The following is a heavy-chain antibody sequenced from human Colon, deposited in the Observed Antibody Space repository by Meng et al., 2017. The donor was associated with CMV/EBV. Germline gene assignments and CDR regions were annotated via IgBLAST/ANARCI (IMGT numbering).Heavy chain of an antibody. CDR2: IYPADSDT. D-gene: IGHD3-16*01. J-gene: IGHJ4*02. CDR3: TRGGLADFDY. Sequence: GESLKISCEGSGFIFRDHWIAWVRQTPDKGLEWMGIIYPADSDTRYSPSFQGHVTISADKSISTAYLQWDSLKASDSAMYYCTRGGLADFDYWGQGALVTVSS. V-gene: IGHV5-51*01. CDR1: GFIFRDHW.